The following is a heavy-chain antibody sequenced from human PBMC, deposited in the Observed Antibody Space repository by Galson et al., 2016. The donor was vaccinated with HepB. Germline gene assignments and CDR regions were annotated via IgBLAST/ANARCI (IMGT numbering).Heavy chain of an antibody. D-gene: IGHD3-16*02. Sequence: LSLTCAVSGYSISSGYYWGWIRQPPGKGLEWIGSIYHSGSTYYHPSLKSRVTISVDTSKNQFSLKLSSVTAADTAVYYCARVSNDYVWGSYRPYFDYWGQGTLVTVSS. CDR2: IYHSGST. CDR1: GYSISSGYY. J-gene: IGHJ4*02. CDR3: ARVSNDYVWGSYRPYFDY. V-gene: IGHV4-38-2*01.